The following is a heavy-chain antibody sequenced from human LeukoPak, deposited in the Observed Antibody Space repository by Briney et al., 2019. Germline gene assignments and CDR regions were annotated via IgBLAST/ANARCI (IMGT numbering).Heavy chain of an antibody. CDR1: GFTFSSYA. CDR3: ANLYGSGSYRRTDY. D-gene: IGHD3-10*01. CDR2: ISGSGGST. Sequence: PGGSLRLSCAASGFTFSSYAMSWVRQAPGEGLEWVSAISGSGGSTYYADSVKGRFTISRDNSKNTLYLQMNSLRAEDTAVYYCANLYGSGSYRRTDYWGQGTLVTVSS. J-gene: IGHJ4*02. V-gene: IGHV3-23*01.